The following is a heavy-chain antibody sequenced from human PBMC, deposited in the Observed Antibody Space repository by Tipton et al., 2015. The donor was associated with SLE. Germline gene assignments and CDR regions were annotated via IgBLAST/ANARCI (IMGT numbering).Heavy chain of an antibody. CDR2: MYYSGST. V-gene: IGHV4-39*01. CDR1: GFTFSSYA. CDR3: ATQHYDSYGIWGRLDY. D-gene: IGHD3-22*01. J-gene: IGHJ4*02. Sequence: LRLSCTASGFTFSSYAMHWVRQAPGKGLEWIGSMYYSGSTYYNPSLRNRVTISVDRSMHQFSLKLSSVTAADTAVYYCATQHYDSYGIWGRLDYWGQGALVAVSS.